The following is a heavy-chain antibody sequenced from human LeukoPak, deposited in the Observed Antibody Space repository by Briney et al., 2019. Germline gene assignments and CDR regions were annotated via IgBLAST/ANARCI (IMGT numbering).Heavy chain of an antibody. Sequence: PGGSLRLSCVASGFTSGNYWMHWVRQAPGKGPEWVSRIDDDGTDTHYAASVKGRFTISRDNAKNTLYLQMNSLRGEDTAVYYCARGMLSSAGYHWYYYMDVWGKGAMVTVSS. J-gene: IGHJ6*03. V-gene: IGHV3-74*01. CDR2: IDDDGTDT. CDR1: GFTSGNYW. CDR3: ARGMLSSAGYHWYYYMDV. D-gene: IGHD3-3*01.